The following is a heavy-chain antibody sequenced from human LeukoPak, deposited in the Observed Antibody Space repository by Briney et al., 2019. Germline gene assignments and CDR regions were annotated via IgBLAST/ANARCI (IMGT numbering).Heavy chain of an antibody. D-gene: IGHD3-3*01. J-gene: IGHJ4*02. V-gene: IGHV1-46*01. CDR1: GYTFTSYY. Sequence: ASVKVSCKASGYTFTSYYMHWVRQAPGQGLEWMGIINPSGGSTSYAQKFQGRVTMTRDTSTSTVYMELSSLRSEDTAVYYCARDQYYDFWSGYIFDYWGQGTLVTVSS. CDR3: ARDQYYDFWSGYIFDY. CDR2: INPSGGST.